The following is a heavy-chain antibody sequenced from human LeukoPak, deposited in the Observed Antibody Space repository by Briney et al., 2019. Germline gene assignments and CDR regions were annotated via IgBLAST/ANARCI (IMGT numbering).Heavy chain of an antibody. V-gene: IGHV1-69*05. D-gene: IGHD6-13*01. CDR3: ARRQAAVIAAAGTRGPFDY. CDR1: GGTFSSYA. J-gene: IGHJ4*02. Sequence: SVKVSCKASGGTFSSYAISWVRQAPGQGLEWMGGIIPIFGTTKYAQKFQGRVTITTDEYTSTAYMELSSLRSEDTAVYYCARRQAAVIAAAGTRGPFDYWGQGTLVTVST. CDR2: IIPIFGTT.